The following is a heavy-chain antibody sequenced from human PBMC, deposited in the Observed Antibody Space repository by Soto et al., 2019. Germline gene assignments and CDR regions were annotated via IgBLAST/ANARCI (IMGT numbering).Heavy chain of an antibody. CDR1: GFTFSSYG. J-gene: IGHJ6*02. D-gene: IGHD2-2*03. Sequence: PGGSLRLSCAASGFTFSSYGMHWVRQAPGKGKEWVAVIWDDGSNKYYADYVKGRFTISRDKSKNTLYLQMNRLRAEDTAVYYCVRDGYCSSTCCDARGGGYYYYGMDVWGEVTTGTVS. CDR3: VRDGYCSSTCCDARGGGYYYYGMDV. CDR2: IWDDGSNK. V-gene: IGHV3-33*01.